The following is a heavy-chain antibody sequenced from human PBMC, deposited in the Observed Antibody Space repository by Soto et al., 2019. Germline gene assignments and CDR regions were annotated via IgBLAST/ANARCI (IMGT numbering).Heavy chain of an antibody. Sequence: SETLSLTCTVSGDSISSSYWSWIRQPPGKGLEWIGYMYYSGSTSYNPSLNSRVTLSVDTSKNQFFLKLSFVTAADTAVYYCARHRALNWLDPWGQGTLITVSS. J-gene: IGHJ5*02. CDR2: MYYSGST. CDR1: GDSISSSY. CDR3: ARHRALNWLDP. V-gene: IGHV4-59*08.